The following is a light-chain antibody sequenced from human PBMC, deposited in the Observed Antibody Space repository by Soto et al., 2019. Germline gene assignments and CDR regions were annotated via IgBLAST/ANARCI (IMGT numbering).Light chain of an antibody. CDR1: QSVSSN. J-gene: IGKJ1*01. V-gene: IGKV3-15*01. CDR2: GAS. Sequence: ELVMTQSPAPLSVSPGERATLSCRASQSVSSNLAWYQQKPGQAPRLLIYGASTRATSIPARFSGSGSGTEFTLTIRSLQSEDCEIYYCQQYNNWPPWTFGQGTKVDIK. CDR3: QQYNNWPPWT.